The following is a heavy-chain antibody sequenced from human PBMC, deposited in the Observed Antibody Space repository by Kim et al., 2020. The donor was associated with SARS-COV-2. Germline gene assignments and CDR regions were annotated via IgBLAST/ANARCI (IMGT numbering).Heavy chain of an antibody. CDR3: ARDLSMEGRFLEWLLDY. V-gene: IGHV3-33*01. Sequence: GGSLRLSCAASGFTFSSYGMHWVRQAPGKGLEWVAVIWYDGSNKYYADSVKGRFTISRDNSKNTLYLQMNSLRAEDTALYYCARDLSMEGRFLEWLLDYWGQGTLVTVSS. CDR1: GFTFSSYG. D-gene: IGHD3-3*01. CDR2: IWYDGSNK. J-gene: IGHJ4*02.